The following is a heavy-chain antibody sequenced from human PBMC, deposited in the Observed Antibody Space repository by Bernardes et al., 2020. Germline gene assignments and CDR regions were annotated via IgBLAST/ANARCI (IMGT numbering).Heavy chain of an antibody. D-gene: IGHD4-17*01. J-gene: IGHJ5*02. CDR3: ARNRPMTTVTTYWFDP. CDR2: IFSNDEK. CDR1: GFSLSNARMG. Sequence: SGPTLVKPTETLTLTCTVSGFSLSNARMGVSWIRQPPGKALEWLAHIFSNDEKSYSTSLKSRLTISKDTSKSQVVLTMTNMDPVDTATYYCARNRPMTTVTTYWFDPWGQGTLVTVSS. V-gene: IGHV2-26*01.